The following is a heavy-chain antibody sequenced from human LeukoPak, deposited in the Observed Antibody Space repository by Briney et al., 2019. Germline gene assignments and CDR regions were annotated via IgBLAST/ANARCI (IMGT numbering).Heavy chain of an antibody. CDR1: GGTFSSYA. CDR3: ARGERGYSGYELNDY. Sequence: SVKVSCKASGGTFSSYAIGWVRQAPGQGLEWMGGIIPIFGTANYAQKFQGRVTITADESTSTAYMELSSLRSEDTAVYYCARGERGYSGYELNDYWGQGTLVTVSS. J-gene: IGHJ4*02. D-gene: IGHD5-12*01. CDR2: IIPIFGTA. V-gene: IGHV1-69*13.